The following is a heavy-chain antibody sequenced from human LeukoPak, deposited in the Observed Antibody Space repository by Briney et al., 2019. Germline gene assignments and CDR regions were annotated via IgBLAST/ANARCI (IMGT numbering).Heavy chain of an antibody. CDR1: GFTFSSYA. Sequence: GGSLRLSCAASGFTFSSYAMHWVHQAPGKGLEYVSAISSNGGSTYCANSVKGRFTISRDNSKNTLYLQMGSLRAEDMAVYYCARRGDGYNRPFDYWGQGTLVTVSS. J-gene: IGHJ4*02. V-gene: IGHV3-64*01. D-gene: IGHD5-24*01. CDR3: ARRGDGYNRPFDY. CDR2: ISSNGGST.